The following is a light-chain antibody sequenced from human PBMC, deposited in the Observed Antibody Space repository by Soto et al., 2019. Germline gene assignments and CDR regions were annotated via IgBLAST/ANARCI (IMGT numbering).Light chain of an antibody. CDR2: DAS. CDR3: QQYNTDSHT. J-gene: IGKJ2*01. CDR1: QSISSW. Sequence: QMTQSPSTLSASVGDRVTITCRASQSISSWLAWYQQKPGKAPKLLIYDASSLESGVPSRFSGSGSGTEFTLTISSLQPDDFAIYFCQQYNTDSHTFGQGTK. V-gene: IGKV1-5*01.